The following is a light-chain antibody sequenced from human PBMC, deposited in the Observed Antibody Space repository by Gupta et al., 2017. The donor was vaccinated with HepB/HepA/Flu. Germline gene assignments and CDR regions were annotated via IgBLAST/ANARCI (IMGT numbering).Light chain of an antibody. CDR3: QSYDSSLSVL. J-gene: IGLJ2*01. CDR1: PYNLGAGYD. CDR2: ANN. Sequence: QSVLTQPPSVSGAPGQTVTISCTGSPYNLGAGYDVHWYQQLPGTAPKLLIYANNIRPSGVPDRFSGSKSGTSASLAITGPQAEDEAEYYCQSYDSSLSVLFGGGTKLTFL. V-gene: IGLV1-40*01.